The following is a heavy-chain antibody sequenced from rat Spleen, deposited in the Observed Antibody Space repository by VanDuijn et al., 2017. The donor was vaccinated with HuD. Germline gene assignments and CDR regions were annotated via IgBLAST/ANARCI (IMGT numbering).Heavy chain of an antibody. D-gene: IGHD1-4*01. CDR3: TRVDYPGVAHYFDY. CDR1: GYTFTTYY. V-gene: IGHV1-43*01. J-gene: IGHJ2*01. Sequence: QVQLQQSGAELAKPGSSVKISCKASGYTFTTYYISWIKQTTGQGLEYIGYINTGSGGTNYNEKFKGKATLTVDKSSRTAFMHLNSLTPDDSAVFYCTRVDYPGVAHYFDYWGQGVMVTVSS. CDR2: INTGSGGT.